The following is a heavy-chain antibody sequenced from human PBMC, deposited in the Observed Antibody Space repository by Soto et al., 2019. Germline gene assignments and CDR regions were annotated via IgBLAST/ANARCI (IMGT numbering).Heavy chain of an antibody. CDR2: VFYTGST. D-gene: IGHD6-19*01. J-gene: IGHJ4*02. CDR1: GGSVSRGHHY. CDR3: ARVVAVAGLKGVIDY. Sequence: SETLSLTCTVSGGSVSRGHHYWSWIRQPPGKRLEWIGFVFYTGSTNYNPSLKSRVTMSVDTSKNQFSLKLSSATAADTAVYYCARVVAVAGLKGVIDYWGQGTLVTVSS. V-gene: IGHV4-61*01.